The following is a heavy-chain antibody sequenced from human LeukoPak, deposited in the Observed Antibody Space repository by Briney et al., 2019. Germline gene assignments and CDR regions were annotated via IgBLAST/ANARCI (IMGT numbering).Heavy chain of an antibody. V-gene: IGHV3-72*01. CDR1: VFSFSNHY. CDR2: TRNKAESYKT. Sequence: TRGSLRVSCAASVFSFSNHYIKWVCQTPGKGLEWVGRTRNKAESYKTEYAASVKGGFAISRDDSKKSLFLHMNSLKTEDTAVYYCARESSIFQVVARSYMDVWGKGTTVTVSS. J-gene: IGHJ6*03. D-gene: IGHD3-3*01. CDR3: ARESSIFQVVARSYMDV.